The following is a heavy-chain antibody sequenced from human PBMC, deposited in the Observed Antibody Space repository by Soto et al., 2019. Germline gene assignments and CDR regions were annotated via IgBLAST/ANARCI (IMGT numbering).Heavy chain of an antibody. CDR3: AREWRDSAYDFWSGYSNIYYYYGMDV. V-gene: IGHV4-61*01. Sequence: PSETLSLICTVSGGSISSGNYYWSWIRQPPGKGLEWIGYIYYSGSTNYNPSLKSRVTISVDTSKNQFSLKLSSVTAADTAVYYCAREWRDSAYDFWSGYSNIYYYYGMDVWGQGTTVTVSS. CDR1: GGSISSGNYY. J-gene: IGHJ6*02. D-gene: IGHD3-3*01. CDR2: IYYSGST.